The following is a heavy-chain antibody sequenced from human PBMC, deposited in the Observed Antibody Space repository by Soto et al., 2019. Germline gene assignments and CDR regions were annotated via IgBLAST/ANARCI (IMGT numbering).Heavy chain of an antibody. CDR2: INSDGSRT. CDR3: ARVLTGSWNWFDP. CDR1: GFTFSSYW. J-gene: IGHJ5*02. Sequence: EVQLVESGGGLVQPGASLRLSCAASGFTFSSYWMHWVRQAPGKGLVWVSRINSDGSRTNYADSVKGRFTVSRDNAKNTQYLQMKSLRAEDTAVYYCARVLTGSWNWFDPWGQGTLVTVSS. D-gene: IGHD6-13*01. V-gene: IGHV3-74*01.